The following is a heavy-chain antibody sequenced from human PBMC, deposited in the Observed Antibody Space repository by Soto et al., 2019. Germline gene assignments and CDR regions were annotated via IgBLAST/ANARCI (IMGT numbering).Heavy chain of an antibody. V-gene: IGHV1-18*01. J-gene: IGHJ4*02. CDR3: AKTPGDYGDYELTFDY. Sequence: ASVKVSCKASGYTFTSYGIIWVRQAPGQGLEWMGWISAYNGNTNYAQKLQGRVTMTTDTSTSTAYMELRSLRAEDTAVYYCAKTPGDYGDYELTFDYWGQGTLVTVSS. D-gene: IGHD4-17*01. CDR2: ISAYNGNT. CDR1: GYTFTSYG.